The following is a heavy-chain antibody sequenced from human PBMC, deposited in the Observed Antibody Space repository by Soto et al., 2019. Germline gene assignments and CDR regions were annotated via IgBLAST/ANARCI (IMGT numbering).Heavy chain of an antibody. CDR2: IYYSGRT. D-gene: IGHD6-6*01. CDR1: GGSINSDAYY. Sequence: QMQLQESGPGLVKPSQTLSLTCAVSGGSINSDAYYWSWIRQPPGKGLEWIGHIYYSGRTYYSPSLESRLTISLDTSKNQFSLRLSSVSASDTAVYYCARDRSNSPDYFDYWGQGTLVTVSS. CDR3: ARDRSNSPDYFDY. V-gene: IGHV4-30-4*01. J-gene: IGHJ4*02.